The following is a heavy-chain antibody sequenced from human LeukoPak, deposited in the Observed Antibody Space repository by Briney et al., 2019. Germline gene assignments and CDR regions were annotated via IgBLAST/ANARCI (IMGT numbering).Heavy chain of an antibody. V-gene: IGHV3-74*01. Sequence: QSGGSLRLSCAASGFTFSSYEMNWVRQAPGKGLVWVSRIDEDGKTIDYADSVKGRFTISRDNAKDTLYLQMSSLRDEDTAVYYCVSDLCGGDDQWGRGTLVTVSS. CDR1: GFTFSSYE. D-gene: IGHD3-3*01. J-gene: IGHJ5*02. CDR3: VSDLCGGDDQ. CDR2: IDEDGKTI.